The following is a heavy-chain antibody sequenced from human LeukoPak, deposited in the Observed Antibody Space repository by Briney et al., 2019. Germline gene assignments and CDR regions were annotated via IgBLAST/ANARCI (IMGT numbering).Heavy chain of an antibody. Sequence: ASVKVSCKAAGYTFTGYYMHWVRQAPGQGLEWMGWINPNSGGTNYAQKFQGRVTMTRDTSISTAYMELSRLRSDGTAVYYCAKGRDGYTPDDAFDIWGQGTMVTVSS. CDR1: GYTFTGYY. CDR3: AKGRDGYTPDDAFDI. CDR2: INPNSGGT. V-gene: IGHV1-2*02. D-gene: IGHD5-24*01. J-gene: IGHJ3*02.